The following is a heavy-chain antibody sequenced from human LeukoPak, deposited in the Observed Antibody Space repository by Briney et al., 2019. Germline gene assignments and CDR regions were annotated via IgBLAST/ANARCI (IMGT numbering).Heavy chain of an antibody. J-gene: IGHJ6*02. D-gene: IGHD6-13*01. CDR3: ARALIAAAGSPAYYYYYYGMDV. CDR2: INHSGST. CDR1: GGSFSGYY. Sequence: SETLSLTCAVYGGSFSGYYWSWIRQPPGKGLEWIGEINHSGSTNYNPSLKSRVTISVDTSKNQFSLKLSSVTAADTAVYYCARALIAAAGSPAYYYYYYGMDVWGQGTTVTVSS. V-gene: IGHV4-34*01.